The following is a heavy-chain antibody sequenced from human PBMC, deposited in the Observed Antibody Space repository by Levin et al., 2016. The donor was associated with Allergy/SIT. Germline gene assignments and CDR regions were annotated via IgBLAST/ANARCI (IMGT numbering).Heavy chain of an antibody. D-gene: IGHD6-19*01. Sequence: WIRQPPGKGLEWVSVIYSGGSTYYADSVKGRFTISRDNSKNTLYLQMNSLRAEDTAVYYCAKVKGRWLSSYYFDYWGQGTLVTVSS. V-gene: IGHV3-53*01. J-gene: IGHJ4*02. CDR2: IYSGGST. CDR3: AKVKGRWLSSYYFDY.